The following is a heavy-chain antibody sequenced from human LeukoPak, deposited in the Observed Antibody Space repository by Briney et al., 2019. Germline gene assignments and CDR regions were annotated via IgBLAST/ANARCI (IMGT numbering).Heavy chain of an antibody. D-gene: IGHD1-26*01. Sequence: SETLSLTCTVSGGSISNYFWTWIRQPAGKGLEWVGRIYAIGSTNYNPSLMSRVTMSVDTSKNQFSLNLSSVTAADTAVYYCARERGNLRGDAFDIWGQGTMVTVSS. J-gene: IGHJ3*02. V-gene: IGHV4-4*07. CDR3: ARERGNLRGDAFDI. CDR2: IYAIGST. CDR1: GGSISNYF.